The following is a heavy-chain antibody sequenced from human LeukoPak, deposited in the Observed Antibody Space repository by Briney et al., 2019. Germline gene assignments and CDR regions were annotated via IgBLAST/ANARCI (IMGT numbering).Heavy chain of an antibody. J-gene: IGHJ2*01. CDR2: VSDGGT. CDR3: AKDRISGDPKFFDL. V-gene: IGHV3-23*01. Sequence: PGGSLRLSCAASGFTFSSYAMSWVRQAPGKGLEWVSAVSDGGTYYADSVKGRFTISRDSSENTLYLQMNSLRAEDTALYYCAKDRISGDPKFFDLWGRGTLVTVSS. CDR1: GFTFSSYA. D-gene: IGHD3-3*01.